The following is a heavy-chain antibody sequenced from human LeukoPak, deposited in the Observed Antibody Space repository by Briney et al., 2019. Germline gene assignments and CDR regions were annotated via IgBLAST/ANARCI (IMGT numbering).Heavy chain of an antibody. Sequence: ASVKVSCKATGYIFTVYHIHWVRQAPGQEPEWMGRITPDSGDTNYALQFQGRVTMTRDTSINTAYMDLSRLTSDDTAVYYCARGYDGDYWGQGTLVTVSS. CDR2: ITPDSGDT. J-gene: IGHJ4*02. CDR3: ARGYDGDY. D-gene: IGHD3-16*01. CDR1: GYIFTVYH. V-gene: IGHV1-2*06.